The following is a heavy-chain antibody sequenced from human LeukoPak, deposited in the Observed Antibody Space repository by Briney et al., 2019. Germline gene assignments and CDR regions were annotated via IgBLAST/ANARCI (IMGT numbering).Heavy chain of an antibody. D-gene: IGHD5-18*01. V-gene: IGHV3-30*02. CDR2: IRYDGSNK. CDR3: ARGGYSYGRYFDY. Sequence: GGSLRLSCAASGFTFSSYGMHWVRQAPGKGLEWVAFIRYDGSNKYYADSVKGRFTISRDNSKNTLYLQMNSLRAEDTAVYYCARGGYSYGRYFDYWGQGTLVTVSS. CDR1: GFTFSSYG. J-gene: IGHJ4*02.